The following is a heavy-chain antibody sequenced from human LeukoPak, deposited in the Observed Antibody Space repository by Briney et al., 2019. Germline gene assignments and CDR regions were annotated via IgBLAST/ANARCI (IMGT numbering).Heavy chain of an antibody. D-gene: IGHD6-6*01. CDR1: DYTFTSYS. V-gene: IGHV1-18*01. J-gene: IGHJ4*02. Sequence: ASVNVSCKASDYTFTSYSINWVRQAPGQGREWMGWISTYNGNTNYAQKLQGRVTMTTDTSTSTAYMELRSLRSDDTAVYYCAKDRWRDGSSSFDNWGQGTLVTVSS. CDR3: AKDRWRDGSSSFDN. CDR2: ISTYNGNT.